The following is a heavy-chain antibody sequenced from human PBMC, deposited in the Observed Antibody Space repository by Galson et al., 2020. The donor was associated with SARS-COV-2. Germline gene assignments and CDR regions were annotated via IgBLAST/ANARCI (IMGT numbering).Heavy chain of an antibody. D-gene: IGHD3-22*01. V-gene: IGHV4-59*08. CDR2: IYYTGIT. CDR1: GGSISRYF. Sequence: ETLSLTCTVSGGSISRYFWSWIRQSPGKGLEWMGHIYYTGITNYNPSLRGRVTISIDTSKYQFSLKLSSVTAADTAVYYCAGVTNYYDSRRFPKRWVDRWGQGALVTVSS. J-gene: IGHJ4*02. CDR3: AGVTNYYDSRRFPKRWVDR.